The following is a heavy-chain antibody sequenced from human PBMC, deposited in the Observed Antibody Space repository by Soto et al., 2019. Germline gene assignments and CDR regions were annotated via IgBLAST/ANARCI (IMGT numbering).Heavy chain of an antibody. J-gene: IGHJ4*02. CDR2: ISGSGGST. CDR1: GFTFSSYA. V-gene: IGHV3-23*01. Sequence: GGSLRLFCAASGFTFSSYAMSWVRQAPGKGLEWVSAISGSGGSTYYADSVKGRFTISRDNSKNTLYLQMNSLRAEDTAVYYCANRVVVSYYFDYWGQGTLVTVSS. CDR3: ANRVVVSYYFDY. D-gene: IGHD3-22*01.